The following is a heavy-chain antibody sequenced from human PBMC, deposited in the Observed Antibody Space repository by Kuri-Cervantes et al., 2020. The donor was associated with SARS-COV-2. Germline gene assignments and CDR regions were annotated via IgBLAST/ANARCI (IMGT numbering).Heavy chain of an antibody. CDR1: GYTFTSYD. D-gene: IGHD3-3*01. V-gene: IGHV1-2*02. Sequence: ASVKVSCKASGYTFTSYDINWVRQAPGQGLEWMGWINPNSGGTNYAQKFQGRVTMTRDTSTSTVYMELSSLRSEDTAVYYCARDGTYYDFWSGSYYFDYWGQGTLVTVSS. CDR2: INPNSGGT. CDR3: ARDGTYYDFWSGSYYFDY. J-gene: IGHJ4*02.